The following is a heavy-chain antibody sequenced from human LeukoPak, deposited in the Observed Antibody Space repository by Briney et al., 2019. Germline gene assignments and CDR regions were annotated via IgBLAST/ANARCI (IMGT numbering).Heavy chain of an antibody. CDR1: GFTFSSYS. V-gene: IGHV3-21*04. CDR2: ISSSSSYI. Sequence: GGSLRLSCAASGFTFSSYSMNWVRQAPGKGLEWVSSISSSSSYIYYADSVKGRFTISRDNAKNSLYLQMNSLRAEDMALYYCAKGGLYSSSWYGGGEHDAFDIWGQGTMVTVSS. D-gene: IGHD6-13*01. J-gene: IGHJ3*02. CDR3: AKGGLYSSSWYGGGEHDAFDI.